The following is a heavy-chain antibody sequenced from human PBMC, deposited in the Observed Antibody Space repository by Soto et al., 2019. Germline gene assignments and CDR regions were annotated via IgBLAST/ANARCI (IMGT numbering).Heavy chain of an antibody. CDR3: ATRIAAAGTVDY. Sequence: QVQLVQSGAEVKKPGSSVKVSCKASGGTFSSYTISWVRQAPGQGLEWMGRIIPILGIANYAQKFQGRVTITADKSTSTAYMELSSLRSEDTSVYYCATRIAAAGTVDYWGQGTLVTVSS. CDR2: IIPILGIA. V-gene: IGHV1-69*02. J-gene: IGHJ4*02. D-gene: IGHD6-13*01. CDR1: GGTFSSYT.